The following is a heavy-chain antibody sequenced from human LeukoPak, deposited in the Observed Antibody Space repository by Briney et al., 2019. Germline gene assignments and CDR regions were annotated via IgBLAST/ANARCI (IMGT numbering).Heavy chain of an antibody. V-gene: IGHV1-18*01. CDR2: ISGYNGNT. D-gene: IGHD6-19*01. CDR3: ATANGAVAGNFDY. CDR1: GFTFSNYG. Sequence: GASVKVSCKASGFTFSNYGINWVRQAPGQGLEWMGWISGYNGNTKFAQKFQGRVTMTEDTSTDTAYMELSSLRSEDTAVYYCATANGAVAGNFDYWGQGTLVTVSS. J-gene: IGHJ4*02.